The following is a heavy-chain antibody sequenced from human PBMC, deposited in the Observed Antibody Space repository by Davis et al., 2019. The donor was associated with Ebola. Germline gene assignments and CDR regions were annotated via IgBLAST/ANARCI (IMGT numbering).Heavy chain of an antibody. CDR1: GGSFSGYY. CDR2: IYHSGST. V-gene: IGHV4-38-2*01. CDR3: VKDDVTAGRFNY. D-gene: IGHD1-20*01. J-gene: IGHJ4*02. Sequence: MPSETLSLTCAVYGGSFSGYYWGWIRQPPGKGLEWIGSIYHSGSTYYNPSLKSRVTISVDTSKNQFSLKLSSVTAADTAVYYCVKDDVTAGRFNYWGQGSLVTVSS.